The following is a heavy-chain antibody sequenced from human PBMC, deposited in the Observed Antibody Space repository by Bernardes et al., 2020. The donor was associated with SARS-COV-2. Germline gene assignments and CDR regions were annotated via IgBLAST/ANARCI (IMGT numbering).Heavy chain of an antibody. Sequence: ASVNVSCKASGYTFSDSYIHWVRQAPGQGLAWMGWINPTNGGTNYAANFQGRLFMTTDASISTANMELRRLTSDDSAIYYCARGRTARWGNYNLDVWGQGTTVTVSS. D-gene: IGHD1-7*01. CDR1: GYTFSDSY. J-gene: IGHJ6*02. V-gene: IGHV1-2*02. CDR3: ARGRTARWGNYNLDV. CDR2: INPTNGGT.